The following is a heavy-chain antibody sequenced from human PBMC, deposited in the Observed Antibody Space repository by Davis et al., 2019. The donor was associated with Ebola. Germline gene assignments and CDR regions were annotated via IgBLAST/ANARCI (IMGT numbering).Heavy chain of an antibody. J-gene: IGHJ4*02. V-gene: IGHV4-31*03. CDR1: GGSISSGGYY. CDR2: IYYSGST. Sequence: SETLSLTCTVSGGSISSGGYYWSWIRQHPGKGLEWIGYIYYSGSTYYNPSLKSRVTISVDTSKNQFSLKLSSVTAADTAVYYCANEGYSYGLGYFDYWGQGTLVTVSS. D-gene: IGHD5-18*01. CDR3: ANEGYSYGLGYFDY.